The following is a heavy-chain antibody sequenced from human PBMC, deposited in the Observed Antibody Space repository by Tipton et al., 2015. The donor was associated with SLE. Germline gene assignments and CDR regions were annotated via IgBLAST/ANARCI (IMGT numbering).Heavy chain of an antibody. Sequence: TLSLTCIVSGDSISSSSYYWGWIRQPPGKGLEWVGTVYYTGNTFYNPSLKSRVTISVDTSKNQFSLNLSSVTAADTAVYYCARHVGAGGAWSMFDYWGQGTTVNVSS. D-gene: IGHD2/OR15-2a*01. CDR3: ARHVGAGGAWSMFDY. CDR2: VYYTGNT. V-gene: IGHV4-39*07. CDR1: GDSISSSSYY. J-gene: IGHJ4*03.